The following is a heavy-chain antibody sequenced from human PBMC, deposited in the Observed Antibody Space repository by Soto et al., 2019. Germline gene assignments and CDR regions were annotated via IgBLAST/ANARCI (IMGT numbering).Heavy chain of an antibody. Sequence: QVQLVESGGGVVQTGRSLRLSCAASGFTFSSYAMHWVRQAPGKGLEWVAVISYDGSNKYYADSVKGRFTISRDNSKNTLYLQMNSLRAEDTAVYYSASLLGDWYFDLWGRGTLVTVSS. V-gene: IGHV3-30-3*01. CDR2: ISYDGSNK. D-gene: IGHD7-27*01. J-gene: IGHJ2*01. CDR3: ASLLGDWYFDL. CDR1: GFTFSSYA.